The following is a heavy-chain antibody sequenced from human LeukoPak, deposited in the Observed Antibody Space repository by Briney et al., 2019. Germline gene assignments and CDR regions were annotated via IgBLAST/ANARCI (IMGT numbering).Heavy chain of an antibody. CDR2: INHSGST. CDR1: GGSFSGYY. Sequence: PSETLSLTCAVYGGSFSGYYWSWIRQPPGKGLEWIGEINHSGSTNYNPSLKSRVTISVDTSKNQVSLRLSSVTAADTAVYYCARGVGYDSSGYSDYWGQGTLVTVSS. J-gene: IGHJ4*02. D-gene: IGHD3-22*01. V-gene: IGHV4-34*01. CDR3: ARGVGYDSSGYSDY.